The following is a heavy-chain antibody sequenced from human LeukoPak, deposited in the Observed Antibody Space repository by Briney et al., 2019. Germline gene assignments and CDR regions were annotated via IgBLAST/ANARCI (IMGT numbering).Heavy chain of an antibody. D-gene: IGHD4-23*01. Sequence: GGSPRLSCAASGFSFSSYWMSWVRQAPGKGLEWVANIKQDGSDKYYLTSVRGRFTISRDNAKNSLFLQMNSLRVEDTAVYYCARGGGHLDCWGQGTLVTVSS. J-gene: IGHJ4*02. CDR3: ARGGGHLDC. CDR1: GFSFSSYW. CDR2: IKQDGSDK. V-gene: IGHV3-7*03.